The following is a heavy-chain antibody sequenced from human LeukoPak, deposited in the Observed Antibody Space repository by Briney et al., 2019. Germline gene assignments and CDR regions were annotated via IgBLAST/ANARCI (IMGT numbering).Heavy chain of an antibody. CDR2: IYYSGST. CDR1: GGSISSYY. V-gene: IGHV4-59*01. Sequence: SETLSLTCTVSGGSISSYYWSWIRQPPGKGLEWIGYIYYSGSTNYNPSLKSRVTISVDTSKNQFSLKLSSVAAADTAVYYCARSDGYGLVGIWGQGTMVTVSS. J-gene: IGHJ3*02. D-gene: IGHD3-10*01. CDR3: ARSDGYGLVGI.